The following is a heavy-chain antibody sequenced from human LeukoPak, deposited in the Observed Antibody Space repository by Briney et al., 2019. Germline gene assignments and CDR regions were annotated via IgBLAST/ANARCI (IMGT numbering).Heavy chain of an antibody. Sequence: PSETLSLTCTVSGGSLSSYYWSWLRQPAGKGLGWIGRIYNSGNTNYNPSLKSRVTMSVDTSKNQFSLKLSSVTATDTAMYYCARDPDSSSWGYAFDIWGQGTMVTVSS. D-gene: IGHD6-13*01. J-gene: IGHJ3*02. CDR1: GGSLSSYY. CDR3: ARDPDSSSWGYAFDI. V-gene: IGHV4-4*07. CDR2: IYNSGNT.